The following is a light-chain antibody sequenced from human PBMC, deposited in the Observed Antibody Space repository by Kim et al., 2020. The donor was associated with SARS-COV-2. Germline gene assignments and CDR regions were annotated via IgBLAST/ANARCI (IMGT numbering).Light chain of an antibody. Sequence: APGKTARLTCEGNSIGSKSVHWFQQTPGQAPVVVIYYDRERPSVIPDRFSGSNSGNTATLTISRVEVGDEADYYCQVWDRSSDHWVVGGGTKVTVL. CDR1: SIGSKS. V-gene: IGLV3-21*04. CDR3: QVWDRSSDHWV. CDR2: YDR. J-gene: IGLJ3*02.